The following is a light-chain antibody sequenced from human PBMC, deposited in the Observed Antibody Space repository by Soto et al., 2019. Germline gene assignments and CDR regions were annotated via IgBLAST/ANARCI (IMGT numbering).Light chain of an antibody. V-gene: IGKV3-20*01. J-gene: IGKJ1*01. Sequence: EIVLTQSPGALSLSPGERATLSCRASQTVGSNYLGWYQQKPGQTPRLLIYGASNRATGIPDRFSGSGSGTDFTLTISRLEPEDFAVYYCQEYGSSRTFGQGTKVEIK. CDR3: QEYGSSRT. CDR2: GAS. CDR1: QTVGSNY.